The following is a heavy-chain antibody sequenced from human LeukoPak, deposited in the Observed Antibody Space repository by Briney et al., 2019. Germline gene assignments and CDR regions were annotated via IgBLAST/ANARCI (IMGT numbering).Heavy chain of an antibody. CDR2: IYPGDSDT. J-gene: IGHJ6*03. CDR1: GYNFLTFW. CDR3: ARLLDYASPYYYMDV. D-gene: IGHD4-17*01. Sequence: GASLKISCETSGYNFLTFWIAWVRQMPGKGLEWMGVIYPGDSDTRYSPSYQGQVSISVDTSLSTAYLQWRSLRASDTAMYYCARLLDYASPYYYMDVWGIGTSVIVS. V-gene: IGHV5-51*01.